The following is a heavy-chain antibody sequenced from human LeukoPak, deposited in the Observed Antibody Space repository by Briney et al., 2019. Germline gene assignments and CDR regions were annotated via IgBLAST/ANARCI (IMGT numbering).Heavy chain of an antibody. V-gene: IGHV1-46*01. J-gene: IGHJ3*02. CDR3: ASPLTADGLDI. CDR1: GYTFANYY. Sequence: EASVKVSCKASGYTFANYYIHWVRQAPGQGLEWMGIINPTGGSTFYDQKFQGRVTMTTDTSTSTGYMALSSLRSEDTAIYYCASPLTADGLDIWGQGTMVTVSS. D-gene: IGHD3-16*01. CDR2: INPTGGST.